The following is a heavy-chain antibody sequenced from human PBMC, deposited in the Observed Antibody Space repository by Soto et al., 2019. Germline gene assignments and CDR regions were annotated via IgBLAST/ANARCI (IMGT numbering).Heavy chain of an antibody. Sequence: EVQLVESGGGLVQPGESLRLSCAASGFTFSDYWMTWVRQASGKGLEWVANIKKDESKKSYLDSVRGRFTISRDNARNSLYLQMDSLRAEDTALYYCAREVSSGSGPYYLDAFDMWGKGTMVTVSS. V-gene: IGHV3-7*05. J-gene: IGHJ3*02. D-gene: IGHD3-22*01. CDR2: IKKDESKK. CDR1: GFTFSDYW. CDR3: AREVSSGSGPYYLDAFDM.